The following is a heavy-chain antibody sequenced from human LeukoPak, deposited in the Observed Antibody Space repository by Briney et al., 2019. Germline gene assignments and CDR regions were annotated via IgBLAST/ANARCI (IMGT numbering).Heavy chain of an antibody. CDR1: GFTFTTYS. CDR2: ISSGSSAI. J-gene: IGHJ4*02. CDR3: ARGHTAVTRHFDF. D-gene: IGHD4-17*01. V-gene: IGHV3-21*01. Sequence: GGSLRLSCEASGFTFTTYSMTWVRQAPGKGLEWVSIISSGSSAIFSADALKGRFTISRVDAKNLLYLDMNSLRAEDTAVYYCARGHTAVTRHFDFWGQGTLVTVSS.